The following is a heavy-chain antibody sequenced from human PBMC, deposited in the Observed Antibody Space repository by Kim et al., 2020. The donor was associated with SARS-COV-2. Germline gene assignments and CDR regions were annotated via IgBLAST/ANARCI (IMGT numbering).Heavy chain of an antibody. V-gene: IGHV4-34*01. CDR3: ARVPVEITIFGVVAPSYYYGMDV. D-gene: IGHD3-3*01. Sequence: SETLSLTCAVYGGSFSGYYWSWIRQPPGKGLEWIGEINHSGSTNYNPSLKSRVTISVDTSKNQFSLKLSSVTASDTAVYYCARVPVEITIFGVVAPSYYYGMDVWGKGTTVTVSS. J-gene: IGHJ6*04. CDR1: GGSFSGYY. CDR2: INHSGST.